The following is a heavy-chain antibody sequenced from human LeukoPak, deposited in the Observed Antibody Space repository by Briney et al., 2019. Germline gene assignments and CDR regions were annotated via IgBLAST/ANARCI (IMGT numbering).Heavy chain of an antibody. CDR3: ARGRGTRKIYNWFDP. D-gene: IGHD2-2*01. Sequence: SETLSLTCAVYGGSFSGYYWSWIRQPPRKGLEWGGEINHSGSTNYNPPLKSRVTISVDTSKNQFSLKLSSVTAADTAVYYCARGRGTRKIYNWFDPWGQGTLVTVSS. CDR2: INHSGST. CDR1: GGSFSGYY. J-gene: IGHJ5*02. V-gene: IGHV4-34*01.